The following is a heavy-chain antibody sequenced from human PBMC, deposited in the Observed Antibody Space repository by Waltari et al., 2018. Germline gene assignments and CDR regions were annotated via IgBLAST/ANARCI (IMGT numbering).Heavy chain of an antibody. CDR2: IIPIFGKA. CDR3: ARDGGPYYYDSSGYIDAFDI. D-gene: IGHD3-22*01. Sequence: QVQLVQSGAEVKKPGSSVKVSCKASGGTFSSYAISWVRQAPGQGLEWMGGIIPIFGKANYAQKFQGRVTITADESTSTAYMELSSLRSEDTAVYYCARDGGPYYYDSSGYIDAFDIWGQGTMVTVSS. V-gene: IGHV1-69*01. CDR1: GGTFSSYA. J-gene: IGHJ3*02.